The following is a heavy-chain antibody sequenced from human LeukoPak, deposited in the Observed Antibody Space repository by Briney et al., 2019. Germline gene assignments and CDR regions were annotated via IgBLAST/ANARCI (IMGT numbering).Heavy chain of an antibody. CDR2: SYHSGST. V-gene: IGHV4-4*02. Sequence: SETLSLTCAVSGGSISSSNWWSWVRQPPGKGLEWIGESYHSGSTNYNPSLKSRVTISVDKSKNQFSLKLSSVTAADTAVYYCARDADMSSWRGEYFQHWGQGTLVTVSS. CDR3: ARDADMSSWRGEYFQH. J-gene: IGHJ1*01. CDR1: GGSISSSNW. D-gene: IGHD6-13*01.